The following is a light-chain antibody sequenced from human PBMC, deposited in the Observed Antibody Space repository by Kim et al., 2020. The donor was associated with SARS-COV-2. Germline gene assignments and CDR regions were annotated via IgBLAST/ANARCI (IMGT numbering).Light chain of an antibody. Sequence: SACVGDRDTSTCRDSQNINTRLAWYQERPGKAPKSLIYKAYSDKNGVQSRFSGSGSGTEFSLNISSLQPDDSASYFGKEYETYSHAFGQGTKLEI. J-gene: IGKJ2*01. CDR1: QNINTR. V-gene: IGKV1-5*03. CDR2: KAY. CDR3: KEYETYSHA.